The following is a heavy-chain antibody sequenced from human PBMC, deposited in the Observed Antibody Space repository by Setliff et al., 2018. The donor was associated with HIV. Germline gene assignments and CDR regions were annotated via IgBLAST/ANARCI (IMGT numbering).Heavy chain of an antibody. CDR2: INHSGRT. D-gene: IGHD2-8*02. Sequence: SETLSLTCAVYGGSFSDNYWSWIRQSPVKGLEWIGEINHSGRTKYSPSLRSRVSISVDTSKNTFYMNLSSVTAADTAVYYCSRVSSTYWYSIFRNYYYHMDVWGKGTTVTVSS. CDR1: GGSFSDNY. CDR3: SRVSSTYWYSIFRNYYYHMDV. J-gene: IGHJ6*03. V-gene: IGHV4-34*01.